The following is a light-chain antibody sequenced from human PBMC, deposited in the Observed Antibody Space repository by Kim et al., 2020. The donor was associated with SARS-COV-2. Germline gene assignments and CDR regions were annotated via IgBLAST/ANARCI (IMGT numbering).Light chain of an antibody. CDR1: TLRSHY. CDR2: GRN. J-gene: IGLJ2*01. V-gene: IGLV3-19*01. Sequence: LGQTVKITCQGDTLRSHYATWYQQKPGQAPVVVIYGRNDRLSGIPDRFSGSSTGDTASLTINGAQAEDEADYYCNSRDRSTNQLVFGGGTKLTVL. CDR3: NSRDRSTNQLV.